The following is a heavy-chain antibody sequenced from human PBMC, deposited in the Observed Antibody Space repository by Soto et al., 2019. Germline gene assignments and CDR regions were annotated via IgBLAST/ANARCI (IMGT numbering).Heavy chain of an antibody. V-gene: IGHV6-1*01. CDR1: ADIVSSNSAA. CDR2: TYYRSKWYN. J-gene: IGHJ6*02. Sequence: SQTLSLTCAISADIVSSNSAAWNCIRQSPSRGLEWLGRTYYRSKWYNDYAVSVKSRITINPDTSKNQFSLQLNSVTPEDTAVYYCARGNKLWGGYGMDVWGQGTTVTVSS. D-gene: IGHD3-3*01. CDR3: ARGNKLWGGYGMDV.